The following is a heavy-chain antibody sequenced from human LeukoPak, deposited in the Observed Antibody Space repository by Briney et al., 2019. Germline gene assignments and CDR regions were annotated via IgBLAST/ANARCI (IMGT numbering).Heavy chain of an antibody. Sequence: PGGSLRLSCAASGFTFSSYAMSWVRQAPGKGLEWVSAISGSGGSTNYADSVKGRFTISRDNAKNTLYLQMNSLRVEDTGIYYCARDAGWGRLDSWGQGALVTVSS. CDR1: GFTFSSYA. J-gene: IGHJ4*02. CDR3: ARDAGWGRLDS. V-gene: IGHV3-23*01. D-gene: IGHD3-16*01. CDR2: ISGSGGST.